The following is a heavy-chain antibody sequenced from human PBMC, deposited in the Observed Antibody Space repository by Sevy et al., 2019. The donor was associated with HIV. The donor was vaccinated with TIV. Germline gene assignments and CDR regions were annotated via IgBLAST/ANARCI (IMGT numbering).Heavy chain of an antibody. CDR1: GGSISSYY. CDR3: ARDMLGYCSSTSCYAEGYFDY. J-gene: IGHJ4*02. CDR2: IYYSGST. Sequence: SETLSLTCTVSGGSISSYYWSWIRQPPGKGLEWIGYIYYSGSTNSNPSLKSRVTIAVDRSKNQFSLKLSSVTAADTAVYYCARDMLGYCSSTSCYAEGYFDYWGQGTLVTVSS. V-gene: IGHV4-59*01. D-gene: IGHD2-2*01.